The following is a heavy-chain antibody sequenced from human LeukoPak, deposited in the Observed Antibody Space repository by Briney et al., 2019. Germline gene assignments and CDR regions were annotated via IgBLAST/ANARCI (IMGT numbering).Heavy chain of an antibody. CDR2: VSGSGGST. D-gene: IGHD6-6*01. Sequence: GGSLRLSCAASGFTFSSYAMSWVRQTPWKGLEWVSTVSGSGGSTYYADSVKGRFTISRDNSRNTLYLQMNSLRAEDTAVYYCARGGSSPDYWGQGTLVTVSS. CDR3: ARGGSSPDY. V-gene: IGHV3-23*01. CDR1: GFTFSSYA. J-gene: IGHJ4*02.